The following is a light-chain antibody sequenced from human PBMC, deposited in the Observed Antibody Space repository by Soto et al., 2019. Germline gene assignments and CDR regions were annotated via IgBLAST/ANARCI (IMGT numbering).Light chain of an antibody. V-gene: IGLV2-23*01. CDR1: SNDVGAYDS. CDR2: SGT. J-gene: IGLJ1*01. Sequence: QSVLAQPASVSGSPGQSITISCTGTSNDVGAYDSVSWYQQHPHKAPQVIIYSGTQRPSGASNRFSASTSGNAASLTISGLQADDEADYFCCSSAPESTYVCGTGTKVTAL. CDR3: CSSAPESTYV.